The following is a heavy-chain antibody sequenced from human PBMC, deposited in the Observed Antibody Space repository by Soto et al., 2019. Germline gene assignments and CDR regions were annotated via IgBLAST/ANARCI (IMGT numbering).Heavy chain of an antibody. CDR3: AREPATAKPEGVDF. CDR1: GYTFSDYY. V-gene: IGHV1-2*02. Sequence: DSVKVSCQASGYTFSDYYIHWVRQAPGQGLEWMGWINPNSGGTKYAPKFQGGVTMTRDTSITTAYMELSRLRSGDTAVYYCAREPATAKPEGVDFWGQGTLVTVSS. CDR2: INPNSGGT. J-gene: IGHJ4*02. D-gene: IGHD1-1*01.